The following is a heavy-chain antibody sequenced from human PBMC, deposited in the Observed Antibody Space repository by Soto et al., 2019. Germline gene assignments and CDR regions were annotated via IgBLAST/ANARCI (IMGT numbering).Heavy chain of an antibody. Sequence: SVKVSCKASGGTFSSYAISWVRQAPGQGLEWMGGIIPIFGTANYAQKFQGRVTITADESTSTAYMELSSLRSEDTAVYYCARDIRAIVVVPAAIGRFDPWGQGTLVTVSS. J-gene: IGHJ5*02. CDR2: IIPIFGTA. CDR1: GGTFSSYA. V-gene: IGHV1-69*13. CDR3: ARDIRAIVVVPAAIGRFDP. D-gene: IGHD2-2*02.